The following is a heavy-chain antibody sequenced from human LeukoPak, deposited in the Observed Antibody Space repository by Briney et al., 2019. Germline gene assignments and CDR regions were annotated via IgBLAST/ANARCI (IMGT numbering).Heavy chain of an antibody. V-gene: IGHV4-59*01. CDR2: VYYSGST. D-gene: IGHD6-13*01. CDR3: ARDPPQPGITAAGYFDL. CDR1: GDSISSYS. Sequence: KPSETLSLTCTVSGDSISSYSWSWIRQPPGKGLEWIGYVYYSGSTNYNPSLKSRVTISADTSKNQFSLKVRSVTAAVTAVYYCARDPPQPGITAAGYFDLWGRGTLVTVSS. J-gene: IGHJ2*01.